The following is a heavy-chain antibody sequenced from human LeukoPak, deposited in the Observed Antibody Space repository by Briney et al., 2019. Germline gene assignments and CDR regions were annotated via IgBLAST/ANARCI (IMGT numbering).Heavy chain of an antibody. CDR3: ARRQGAVAGD. CDR1: GASISSSSYY. J-gene: IGHJ4*02. D-gene: IGHD6-19*01. Sequence: PSETLSLTCTVSGASISSSSYYWGWIRQPPGKGLEWIGSIYYSGSTYYNPSLKSRVTISVDTSKNQFSLKLSSVTAADTAVYYCARRQGAVAGDWGQGTLVTVSS. V-gene: IGHV4-39*01. CDR2: IYYSGST.